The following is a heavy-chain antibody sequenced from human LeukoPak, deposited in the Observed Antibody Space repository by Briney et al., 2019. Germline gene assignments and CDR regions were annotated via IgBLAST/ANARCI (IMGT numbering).Heavy chain of an antibody. CDR1: GFTFSSYA. CDR2: ISGSGGST. J-gene: IGHJ4*02. V-gene: IGHV3-23*01. D-gene: IGHD3-10*01. Sequence: GRSLRLSCAASGFTFSSYAMSWVRQAPGKGLEWVSAISGSGGSTYYADSVKGRFTISRDNSKNTLYLQMNSLRAEDTAVYYCAKDWSLWFGDYYFDYWGQGTLVTVSS. CDR3: AKDWSLWFGDYYFDY.